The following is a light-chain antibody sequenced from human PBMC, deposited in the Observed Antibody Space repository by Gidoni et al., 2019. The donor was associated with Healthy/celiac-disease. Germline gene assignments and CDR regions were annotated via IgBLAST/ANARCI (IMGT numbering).Light chain of an antibody. Sequence: IVLTQSPATLSVSPGERATLSCRASQSVSSNLAWYQQKPGQAPRLLIYGASTRATGIPARFSGSGSGTEFTLTISSLQSEEFAVYYCQQYNNWPYTFGQGTKLEIK. J-gene: IGKJ2*01. CDR3: QQYNNWPYT. V-gene: IGKV3-15*01. CDR1: QSVSSN. CDR2: GAS.